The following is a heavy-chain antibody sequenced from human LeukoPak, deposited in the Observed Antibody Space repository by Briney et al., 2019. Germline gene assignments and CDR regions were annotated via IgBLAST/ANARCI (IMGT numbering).Heavy chain of an antibody. Sequence: PGGSLRLSCAASGFTFSSYAMHWVRRAPGKELEWVAVISYDGSNKYYADSVKGRFTISRDNSKNTLYLQMNSLRAEDTAVYYCARDRCYYDSSAPWYWGQGTLVTVSS. J-gene: IGHJ4*02. D-gene: IGHD3-22*01. V-gene: IGHV3-30-3*01. CDR3: ARDRCYYDSSAPWY. CDR2: ISYDGSNK. CDR1: GFTFSSYA.